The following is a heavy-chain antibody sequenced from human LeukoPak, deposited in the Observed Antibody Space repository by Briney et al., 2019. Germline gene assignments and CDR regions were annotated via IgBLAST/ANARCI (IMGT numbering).Heavy chain of an antibody. D-gene: IGHD3-10*01. CDR1: GYTLTELS. CDR3: AKVPRSPIWFGEPAFDL. J-gene: IGHJ5*02. Sequence: ASVRVSCKVSGYTLTELSMHWVRQAPGKGLEWMGGFDPEDGETIYAQKFQGRVTMTEDTYTDTAYMELSSLRSEDTAVYYCAKVPRSPIWFGEPAFDLWGQGTLVTVSS. V-gene: IGHV1-24*01. CDR2: FDPEDGET.